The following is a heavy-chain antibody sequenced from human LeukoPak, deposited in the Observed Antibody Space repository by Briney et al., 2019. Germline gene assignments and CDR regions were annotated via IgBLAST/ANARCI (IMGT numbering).Heavy chain of an antibody. CDR3: ASDSSSWYGGAFDI. V-gene: IGHV3-53*01. D-gene: IGHD6-13*01. CDR2: IYSGGST. Sequence: PGGSLRLSCAASGFTVSSNYMSWVRQSPGKGLEWVSVIYSGGSTYYADSVKGRFTISRDNSKNTLYLQMNSLRAEDTAVYYCASDSSSWYGGAFDIWGQGTMVTVSS. CDR1: GFTVSSNY. J-gene: IGHJ3*02.